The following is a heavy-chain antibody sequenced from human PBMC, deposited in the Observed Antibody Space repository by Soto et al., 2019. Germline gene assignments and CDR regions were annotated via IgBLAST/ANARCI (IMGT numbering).Heavy chain of an antibody. V-gene: IGHV1-8*02. J-gene: IGHJ3*02. CDR3: ARKSSSLYLEDAFDI. Sequence: QVQLVQSGAEVKKPGASVKVSCKASGYTFTSYDINWVRLATGQGLEWMGWMNPNSGNTAYAQKFQGRVTMTRNTSISTVYMELSSLRSEDTAEYYCARKSSSLYLEDAFDIWGQGTMVIVSS. CDR1: GYTFTSYD. D-gene: IGHD6-13*01. CDR2: MNPNSGNT.